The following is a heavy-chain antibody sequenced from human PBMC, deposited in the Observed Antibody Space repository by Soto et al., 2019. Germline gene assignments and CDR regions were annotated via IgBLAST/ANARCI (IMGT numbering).Heavy chain of an antibody. D-gene: IGHD6-6*01. CDR3: ARGIVVRPGLDY. CDR2: IKQGGSEK. Sequence: EVQLVESGGGLVQPGGSLRLSCAASGFTFSNYWMNWVHQAPGKGLEWVANIKQGGSEKYYVDSVKGRFTISRDNAKNSLYLQMNSLRAEDTAVYYCARGIVVRPGLDYWGQGTLVTVSS. V-gene: IGHV3-7*01. J-gene: IGHJ4*02. CDR1: GFTFSNYW.